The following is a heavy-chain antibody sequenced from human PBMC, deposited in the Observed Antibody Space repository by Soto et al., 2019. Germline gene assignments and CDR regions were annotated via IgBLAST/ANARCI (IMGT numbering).Heavy chain of an antibody. J-gene: IGHJ6*02. CDR1: GFTFSSYS. CDR3: AREEGDYDFWSGYYTFYYGMDV. V-gene: IGHV3-48*04. CDR2: ISSSSSTI. Sequence: GGSLRLSCAASGFTFSSYSMNWVRQAPGKGLEWVSYISSSSSTIYYADSVKGGFTISRDNAKNSLYLQMNSLRAEDAAVYYWAREEGDYDFWSGYYTFYYGMDVWGQGTTVTVSS. D-gene: IGHD3-3*01.